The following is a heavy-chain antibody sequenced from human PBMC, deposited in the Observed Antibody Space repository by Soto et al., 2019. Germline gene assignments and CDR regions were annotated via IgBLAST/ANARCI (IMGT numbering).Heavy chain of an antibody. CDR3: ARSGYCSGGSCFARYYYYGMDV. Sequence: ASVKVSCKASGYTFTSYGISWVRQAPGQGLEWMGWISAYNGNTNYAQKLQGRVTMTTDTSTSTAYMELRSLISDDTAVYYCARSGYCSGGSCFARYYYYGMDVWGQGTTVTVSS. CDR1: GYTFTSYG. D-gene: IGHD2-15*01. V-gene: IGHV1-18*04. J-gene: IGHJ6*02. CDR2: ISAYNGNT.